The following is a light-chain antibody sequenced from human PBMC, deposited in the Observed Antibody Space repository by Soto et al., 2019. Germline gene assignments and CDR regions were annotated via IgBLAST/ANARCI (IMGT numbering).Light chain of an antibody. CDR1: QSVANS. Sequence: EIVMTQSPNTLSVSPGQRATLSCRASQSVANSIAWYQQKPGQAPRLLIYSASTRATGIPARLSGSGSGTGFTLTISSLQSEDFAVYYCQQYNNWWTFGQGTKVDIK. CDR3: QQYNNWWT. J-gene: IGKJ1*01. V-gene: IGKV3-15*01. CDR2: SAS.